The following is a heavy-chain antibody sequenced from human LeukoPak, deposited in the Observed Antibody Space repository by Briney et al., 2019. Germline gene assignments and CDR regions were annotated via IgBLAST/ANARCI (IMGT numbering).Heavy chain of an antibody. V-gene: IGHV1-69*06. Sequence: GASVKVSCKASGGTFSSYAISWVRQAPGQGLEWMGRIIPIFGTANYAQKFQGRVTITADKSTSTAYMELSSLRSEDTAVYYCARDWGYCSGGSCYSPFDYRGQGTLVTVSS. J-gene: IGHJ4*02. CDR3: ARDWGYCSGGSCYSPFDY. D-gene: IGHD2-15*01. CDR1: GGTFSSYA. CDR2: IIPIFGTA.